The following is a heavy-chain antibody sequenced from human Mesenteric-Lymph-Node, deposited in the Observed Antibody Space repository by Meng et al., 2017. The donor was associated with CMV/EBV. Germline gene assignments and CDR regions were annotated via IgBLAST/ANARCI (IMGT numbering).Heavy chain of an antibody. CDR3: ARLRYCSSTSCNMGGAFDI. J-gene: IGHJ3*02. CDR2: ISGYNGDT. D-gene: IGHD2-2*02. CDR1: GYTFSNYG. V-gene: IGHV1-18*01. Sequence: ASVKVSCKASGYTFSNYGINWVRQAPGQGLEWMGWISGYNGDTNYAQKLQGRITMTTDTSTSTVYMELRSLRSDDTAIYYCARLRYCSSTSCNMGGAFDIWGQGTLVTVSS.